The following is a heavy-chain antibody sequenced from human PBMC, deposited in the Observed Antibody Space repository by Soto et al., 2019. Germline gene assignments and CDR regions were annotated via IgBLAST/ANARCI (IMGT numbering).Heavy chain of an antibody. Sequence: QVQLQESGPGLVKPSETLSLTCTVSGAPITTTKWWAWVRLPPGKGLEWIGELSRGDERSPNPSLAGRFTMSLDKSNNPFSLKLTSVTAADTAIYSCATQTISYAWGVWGRGTSVTVSS. J-gene: IGHJ6*02. CDR3: ATQTISYAWGV. V-gene: IGHV4-4*02. CDR2: LSRGDER. D-gene: IGHD3-16*01. CDR1: GAPITTTKW.